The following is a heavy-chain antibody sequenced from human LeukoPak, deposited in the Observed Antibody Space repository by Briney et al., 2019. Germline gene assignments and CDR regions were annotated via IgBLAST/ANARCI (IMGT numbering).Heavy chain of an antibody. CDR2: ISSNGRTI. J-gene: IGHJ4*02. Sequence: PGGSLRLSCAASGFTFSDKYMSWIRQAPGKGLEWISYISSNGRTIYYADSVKGRFTISRDNAKNSLYLQMNSLRAEDTAVYYCASDRSVPLTFDYWGQGTLVTVSS. D-gene: IGHD6-19*01. CDR1: GFTFSDKY. V-gene: IGHV3-11*04. CDR3: ASDRSVPLTFDY.